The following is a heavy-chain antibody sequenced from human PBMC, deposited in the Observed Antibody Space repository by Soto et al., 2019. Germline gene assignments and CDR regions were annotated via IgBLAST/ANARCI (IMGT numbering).Heavy chain of an antibody. D-gene: IGHD4-4*01. Sequence: GESLKISCAASGFTFSSYAMHWVRQAPGKGLEWVAVISYDGSNKYYADSVKGRFTISRDNSKNTLYLQMNSLRAEDTAVYYCARESNAFDIWGQGTMVTVSS. J-gene: IGHJ3*02. V-gene: IGHV3-30-3*01. CDR3: ARESNAFDI. CDR2: ISYDGSNK. CDR1: GFTFSSYA.